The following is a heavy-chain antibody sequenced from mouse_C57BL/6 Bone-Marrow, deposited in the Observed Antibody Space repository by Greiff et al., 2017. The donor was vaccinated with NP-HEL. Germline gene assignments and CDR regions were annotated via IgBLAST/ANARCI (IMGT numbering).Heavy chain of an antibody. CDR3: ARSLYGNSYYAMDY. CDR2: IDPSDSYT. J-gene: IGHJ4*01. D-gene: IGHD2-1*01. V-gene: IGHV1-50*01. Sequence: QVQLQQPGAELVKPGASVKLSCKASGYTFTSYWMQWVKQRPGPGLEWIGEIDPSDSYTNYNQKFKGKATLTVDTSSSTAYMQLSSLTSEDSAVYYCARSLYGNSYYAMDYWGQGTSVTVSS. CDR1: GYTFTSYW.